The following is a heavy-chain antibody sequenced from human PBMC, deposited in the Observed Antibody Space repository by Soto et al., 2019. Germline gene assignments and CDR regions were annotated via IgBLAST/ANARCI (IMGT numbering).Heavy chain of an antibody. CDR3: ASRDPGTSVDY. D-gene: IGHD1-7*01. V-gene: IGHV4-4*02. CDR1: GGSFTSNNW. J-gene: IGHJ4*02. Sequence: QVQLQESGPGLVKPSGTLSLTCAVSGGSFTSNNWWTWVRQPPGQGLEWIGEIYRTGSTNYNPSPKSRFTISLNKSENQFSLKVTSLTAADTAVYYCASRDPGTSVDYWGQGTLVTVSS. CDR2: IYRTGST.